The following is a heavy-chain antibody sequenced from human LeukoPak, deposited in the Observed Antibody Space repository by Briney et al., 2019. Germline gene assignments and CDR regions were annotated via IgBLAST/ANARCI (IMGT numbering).Heavy chain of an antibody. CDR1: GYSFTSYW. J-gene: IGHJ5*02. CDR3: ASHFQTVTNDNWFDP. D-gene: IGHD4-17*01. Sequence: GESPKIFCKGSGYSFTSYWIGWVRQMAGKGLEWMGIIYPGDSDTRYSPSFQGQVTISADKSISTAYLQWNSLTASDTAMYYCASHFQTVTNDNWFDPWGQGTLVTVSS. V-gene: IGHV5-51*01. CDR2: IYPGDSDT.